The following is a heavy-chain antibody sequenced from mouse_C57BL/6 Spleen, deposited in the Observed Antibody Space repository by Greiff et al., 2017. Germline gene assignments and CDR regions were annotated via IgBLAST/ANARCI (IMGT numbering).Heavy chain of an antibody. Sequence: EVKVVESGGDLVKPGGSLKLSCAASGFTFSSYGMSWVRQTPDKRLEWVATISSGGSYTYYPDSVKGRFTISRDNAKNTLYLQMSSLKSEDTAMYYCARQRGITTVVATNYYAMDYWGQGTSVTVSS. V-gene: IGHV5-6*01. J-gene: IGHJ4*01. CDR3: ARQRGITTVVATNYYAMDY. CDR2: ISSGGSYT. D-gene: IGHD1-1*01. CDR1: GFTFSSYG.